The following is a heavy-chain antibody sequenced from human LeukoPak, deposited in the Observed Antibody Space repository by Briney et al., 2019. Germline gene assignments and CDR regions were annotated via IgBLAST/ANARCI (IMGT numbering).Heavy chain of an antibody. CDR1: GFTFSSYP. D-gene: IGHD1-26*01. V-gene: IGHV3-23*01. J-gene: IGHJ4*02. CDR2: ISGSGGST. CDR3: AKDMGYSETYGSDY. Sequence: GSLRLSCAASGFTFSSYPMSWVRQAPGKGLEWVSAISGSGGSTYYADSVKGRFTISRDNSKNTLFLQMNSLRAEDTAVYFCAKDMGYSETYGSDYWGQGTLVTVSS.